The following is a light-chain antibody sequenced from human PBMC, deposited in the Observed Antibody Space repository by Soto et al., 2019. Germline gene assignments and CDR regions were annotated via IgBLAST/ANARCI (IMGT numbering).Light chain of an antibody. CDR2: GAS. CDR1: QSVSSY. CDR3: QQYNRWPLT. V-gene: IGKV3-15*01. J-gene: IGKJ1*01. Sequence: EIVLTQSPATLSLSPGERATLSCRASQSVSSYLAWYQQKPGQGPRLLIYGASSRATGIPARFSGSGSATEFTLTISSLQSEDFAVYFCQQYNRWPLTFGQGTKVDIK.